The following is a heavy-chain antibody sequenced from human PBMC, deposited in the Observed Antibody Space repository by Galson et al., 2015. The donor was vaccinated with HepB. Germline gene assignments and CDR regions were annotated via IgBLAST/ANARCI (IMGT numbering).Heavy chain of an antibody. V-gene: IGHV3-30-3*01. D-gene: IGHD3-10*01. CDR3: ARDFLNYYGSGSYYNFAGPVDY. Sequence: SLRLSCAASGFTFSFYAMHWVRQAPGKGLEWVAVISYDGSNKHYADSVEGRFTISRDNSKNTLYLQMNSLRAEDTAVYYCARDFLNYYGSGSYYNFAGPVDYWGQGTLVTVSS. J-gene: IGHJ4*02. CDR2: ISYDGSNK. CDR1: GFTFSFYA.